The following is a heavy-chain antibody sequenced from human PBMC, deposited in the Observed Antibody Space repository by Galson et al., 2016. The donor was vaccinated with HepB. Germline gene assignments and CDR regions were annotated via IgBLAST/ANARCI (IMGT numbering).Heavy chain of an antibody. CDR3: ARPYTYYFGSGSYFDVLHYGMDV. CDR1: GFTFSTYA. J-gene: IGHJ6*02. D-gene: IGHD3-10*01. V-gene: IGHV3-30-3*01. Sequence: SLRLSCAASGFTFSTYAMHWVRQAPGKGLEWVAVISYDGNKKYYAASVNGRFTIDRDNANNSLSLQMNSLRAEDTAFYYCARPYTYYFGSGSYFDVLHYGMDVWGQGTTVTVSS. CDR2: ISYDGNKK.